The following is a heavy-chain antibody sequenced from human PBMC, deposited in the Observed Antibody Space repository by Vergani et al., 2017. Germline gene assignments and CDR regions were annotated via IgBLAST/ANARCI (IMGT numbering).Heavy chain of an antibody. CDR2: INPSGGST. Sequence: QVQLVQSGAEVKKPGASVKVSCKASGYTFTSYYMHWVRQAPGQGLEWMGIINPSGGSTSYAQKFQGRVTMTRDTSTSTVYMELSSLRSEDTAVYYCASVSHYCSSTSCPDAFDIWGQGTMVTVSS. J-gene: IGHJ3*02. V-gene: IGHV1-46*01. CDR1: GYTFTSYY. D-gene: IGHD2-2*01. CDR3: ASVSHYCSSTSCPDAFDI.